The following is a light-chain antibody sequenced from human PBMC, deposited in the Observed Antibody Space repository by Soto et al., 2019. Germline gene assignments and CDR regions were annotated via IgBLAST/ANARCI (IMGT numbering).Light chain of an antibody. CDR1: SSDVGGYNY. J-gene: IGLJ2*01. V-gene: IGLV2-14*03. CDR3: SSYTSSSTVV. Sequence: QSALTQPASVSGSPGQSITISCTGTSSDVGGYNYVSWFQHHPGKAPKLMIYDVRNRPSGVSTRLSGSKSGNTASLTISGLQAEDEADYYCSSYTSSSTVVFGGGTKVTVL. CDR2: DVR.